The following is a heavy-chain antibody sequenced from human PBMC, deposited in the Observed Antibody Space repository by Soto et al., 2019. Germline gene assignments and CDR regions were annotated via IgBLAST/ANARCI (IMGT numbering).Heavy chain of an antibody. CDR2: MSYDGRNK. J-gene: IGHJ4*02. CDR3: AKGRCWSSSCYHSPEFDY. Sequence: PGGSLRLSCAGSGFTFSSFGMHWVRLAPGKGLEWVAAMSYDGRNKYYADSVKGRFTISRDDSKNTLYLQMNSLRPDDTAAYYCAKGRCWSSSCYHSPEFDYWGQGILVTVSS. CDR1: GFTFSSFG. V-gene: IGHV3-30*18. D-gene: IGHD3-3*01.